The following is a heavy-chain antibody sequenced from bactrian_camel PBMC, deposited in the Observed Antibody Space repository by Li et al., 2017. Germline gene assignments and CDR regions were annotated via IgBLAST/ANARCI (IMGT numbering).Heavy chain of an antibody. CDR3: AADVGSMSGNCQPNY. V-gene: IGHV3S53*01. D-gene: IGHD6*01. CDR2: FIYTFGRTT. Sequence: VQLVESGGGSVQAGGSLSLSCAASGYIGYSYGTNCMGRFRQAPGMEREQVAVFIYTFGRTTRYADSVKGRFTISQDDAKNTVYLQMNNLKPEDTAMYYCAADVGSMSGNCQPNYWGQGTQVTVS. J-gene: IGHJ4*01. CDR1: GYIGYSYGTNC.